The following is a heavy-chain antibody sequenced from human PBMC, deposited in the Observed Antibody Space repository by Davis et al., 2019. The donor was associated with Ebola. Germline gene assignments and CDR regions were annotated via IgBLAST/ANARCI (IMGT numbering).Heavy chain of an antibody. D-gene: IGHD2-15*01. J-gene: IGHJ6*02. Sequence: MPSETLSLTCTVSGGSISSSSYYWGWIRQPPGKGLEWIGSIYYSGSTYYNPSLKTRVTISVDTSTNQFSLKLSSVTAADTAVYYCARRPLISTYCSGGSCYTDYYYGMDVWGQGTTVTVSS. CDR2: IYYSGST. CDR1: GGSISSSSYY. CDR3: ARRPLISTYCSGGSCYTDYYYGMDV. V-gene: IGHV4-39*01.